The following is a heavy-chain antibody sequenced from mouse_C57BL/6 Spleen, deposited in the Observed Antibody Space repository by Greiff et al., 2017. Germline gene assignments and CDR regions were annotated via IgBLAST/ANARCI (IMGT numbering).Heavy chain of an antibody. Sequence: VQLQQSGAELVKPGASVKLSCKASGYTFTSYGMSWVKQRPGQGLEWIGNINPSSGGTNYNEKFKGKATLTGDKSSSTAYMELSSLTSEDSAVYYCSRVSYGICPWYFDVWGTGTTVTVSS. V-gene: IGHV1-53*01. CDR3: SRVSYGICPWYFDV. J-gene: IGHJ1*03. D-gene: IGHD1-1*01. CDR1: GYTFTSYG. CDR2: INPSSGGT.